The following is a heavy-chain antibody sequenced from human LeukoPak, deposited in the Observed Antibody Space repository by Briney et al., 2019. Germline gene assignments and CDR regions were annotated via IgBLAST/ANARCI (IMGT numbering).Heavy chain of an antibody. J-gene: IGHJ4*02. CDR3: ARLRGKYSSSWYLDY. Sequence: GGSLRLSCAASGFTVSSNYMSWVRQAPGKGLEWVSVIYSGGSTYYADSVKGRFTISRDNSKNTLYPQMNSLRAEDTAVYYCARLRGKYSSSWYLDYWGQGTLVTVSS. CDR2: IYSGGST. D-gene: IGHD6-13*01. CDR1: GFTVSSNY. V-gene: IGHV3-53*01.